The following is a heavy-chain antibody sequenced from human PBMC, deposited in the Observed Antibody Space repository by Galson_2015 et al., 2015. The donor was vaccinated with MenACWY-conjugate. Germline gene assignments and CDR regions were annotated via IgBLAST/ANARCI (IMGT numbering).Heavy chain of an antibody. CDR1: GYTFTSFA. V-gene: IGHV1-3*04. Sequence: SVKVSCKASGYTFTSFAIQWIRQAPGQRLEWMGWMNIGNGHIEKSQRFQGRVTITWDTSATTAYMELSSLRSEDTAVYYCARAPYTQFGRNQIVAAGCDYWGQGTLVTVSS. J-gene: IGHJ4*02. CDR2: MNIGNGHI. D-gene: IGHD6-25*01. CDR3: ARAPYTQFGRNQIVAAGCDY.